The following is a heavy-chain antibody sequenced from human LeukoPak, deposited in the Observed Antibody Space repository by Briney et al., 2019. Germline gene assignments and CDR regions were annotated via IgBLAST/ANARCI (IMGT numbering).Heavy chain of an antibody. V-gene: IGHV1-8*01. D-gene: IGHD1-26*01. CDR2: MNPNSGNT. J-gene: IGHJ4*02. CDR1: GYTFTSYD. Sequence: ASVKVSCKASGYTFTSYDINWVRQATGQGLEWMGWMNPNSGNTGYAQKFQGRVTMTLNTSISTPYMELSSLRSEDTAVYYCAREHSGRYYYFDYWGQGTLVTVSS. CDR3: AREHSGRYYYFDY.